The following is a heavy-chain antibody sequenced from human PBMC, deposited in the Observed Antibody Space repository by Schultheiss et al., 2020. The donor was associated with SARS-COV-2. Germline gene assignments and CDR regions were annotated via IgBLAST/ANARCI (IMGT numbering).Heavy chain of an antibody. CDR1: GGSFSGYY. Sequence: SETLSLTCAVYGGSFSGYYWSWIRQPPGKGLEWIGEIYHSGSTNYNPSLKSRVTISVDKSKNQFSLKLRSVTAADTAVYYCARVVWWGGFDPWGQGTLVTVSS. CDR3: ARVVWWGGFDP. CDR2: IYHSGST. V-gene: IGHV4-34*01. D-gene: IGHD2-21*01. J-gene: IGHJ5*02.